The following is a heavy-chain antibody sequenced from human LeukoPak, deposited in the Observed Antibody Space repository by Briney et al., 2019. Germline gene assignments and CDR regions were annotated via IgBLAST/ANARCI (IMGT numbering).Heavy chain of an antibody. V-gene: IGHV1-24*01. CDR3: ATIHTGIAAEAHFDY. CDR1: GYTLTELS. Sequence: ASVKVSCKVSGYTLTELSMHWVRQAPGKGLEWMGGFDPEDGETIYAQKFQGRVTMTEDTSTDTAYMELSSLRSEDTAVYYCATIHTGIAAEAHFDYWGQGTLATVSS. J-gene: IGHJ4*02. CDR2: FDPEDGET. D-gene: IGHD6-13*01.